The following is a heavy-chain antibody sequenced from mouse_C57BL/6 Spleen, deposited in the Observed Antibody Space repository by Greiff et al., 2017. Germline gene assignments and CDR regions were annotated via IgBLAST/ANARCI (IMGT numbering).Heavy chain of an antibody. Sequence: VQLQQSGAELVRPGASVTLSCTASGYTFTDYYINWVNQRPGKGLEWIARIYHGCGNNYNNEKLKGKATLTAEKSSSTAYMQLSSLTSEDTAVYCCARWGRERYFDFWGTGTTVTVSS. V-gene: IGHV1-76*01. J-gene: IGHJ1*03. CDR2: IYHGCGNN. CDR3: ARWGRERYFDF. CDR1: GYTFTDYY.